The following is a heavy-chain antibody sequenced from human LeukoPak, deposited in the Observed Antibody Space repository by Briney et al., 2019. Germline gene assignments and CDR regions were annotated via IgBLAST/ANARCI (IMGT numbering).Heavy chain of an antibody. J-gene: IGHJ4*02. Sequence: GGSLRLSCAASGFTFSSYAMHWVRQAPGKGLEWVSYISDSSAMYYADSVRGRFTISRENDKNSLFLQMNSLRAEDTAVYYCARDGGYSGYDADCWGQGTLVTVSS. V-gene: IGHV3-48*01. CDR2: ISDSSAM. CDR3: ARDGGYSGYDADC. D-gene: IGHD5-12*01. CDR1: GFTFSSYA.